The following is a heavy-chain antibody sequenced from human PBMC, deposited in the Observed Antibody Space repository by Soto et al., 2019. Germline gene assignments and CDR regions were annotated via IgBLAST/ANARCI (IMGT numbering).Heavy chain of an antibody. CDR1: GGTFSSYA. V-gene: IGHV1-69*13. J-gene: IGHJ4*02. CDR2: IIPIFGTA. CDR3: ARGNQDYYDSSGYSYALDY. Sequence: ASVKLSCKASGGTFSSYAISWVRQAPGQGLEWMGGIIPIFGTANYAQKFQGRVTITADESTSTAYMELSSLRSEDTAVYYCARGNQDYYDSSGYSYALDYWGQGTLVTVSS. D-gene: IGHD3-22*01.